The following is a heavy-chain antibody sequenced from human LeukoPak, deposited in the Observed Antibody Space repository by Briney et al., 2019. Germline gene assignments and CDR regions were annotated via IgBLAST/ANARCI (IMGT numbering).Heavy chain of an antibody. Sequence: GGSLRLSCAASGFTFSSYGMHWVRQAPGKGLEWVANIKQDGSEKYYVDSVKGRFTISRDNAKNSLYLQMNSLRAEDTAVYYCARDLGPYASDAFDIWGQGTMVTVSS. CDR2: IKQDGSEK. V-gene: IGHV3-7*01. D-gene: IGHD4-17*01. J-gene: IGHJ3*02. CDR3: ARDLGPYASDAFDI. CDR1: GFTFSSYG.